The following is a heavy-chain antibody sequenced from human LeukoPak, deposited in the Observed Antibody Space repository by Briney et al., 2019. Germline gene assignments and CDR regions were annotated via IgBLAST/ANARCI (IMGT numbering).Heavy chain of an antibody. V-gene: IGHV3-30-3*01. D-gene: IGHD1-7*01. CDR2: ISYDGSNK. J-gene: IGHJ4*02. CDR1: GFTFSSYA. CDR3: ARDLTGTTNY. Sequence: PERSLRLSCAASGFTFSSYAMHWVRQAPGKGLEWVAVISYDGSNKYYADSVKGRFTISRDNSKNTLYLQMNSLRAEDTAVYYCARDLTGTTNYWGQGTLVTVSS.